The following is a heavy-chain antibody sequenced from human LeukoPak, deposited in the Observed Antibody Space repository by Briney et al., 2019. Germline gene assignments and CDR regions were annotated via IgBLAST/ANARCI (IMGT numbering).Heavy chain of an antibody. V-gene: IGHV3-48*01. CDR3: AKDMSSDWPRAEFDS. Sequence: SGGSLRLSCAASGFTFSSYWMSWVRQAPGKGLEWVSYINSRSSTIYYADSVKGRFTISRDNAKNSLYLQMNSLRAEDTAVYYCAKDMSSDWPRAEFDSWGQGTLVTVSP. CDR1: GFTFSSYW. D-gene: IGHD6-19*01. CDR2: INSRSSTI. J-gene: IGHJ4*02.